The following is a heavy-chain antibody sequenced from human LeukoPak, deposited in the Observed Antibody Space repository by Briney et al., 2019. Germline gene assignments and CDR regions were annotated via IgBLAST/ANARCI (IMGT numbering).Heavy chain of an antibody. V-gene: IGHV3-23*01. Sequence: GGSLRLSCAVSGLTFSNYAMSWVRQAPGKGLEWVSAISDSGGRTYYADSMKGRFTISRDNSKNTLYLQMNNLRAEDTAVYYCARDRMVCAIWGQGTLVTVSS. CDR3: ARDRMVCAI. CDR1: GLTFSNYA. CDR2: ISDSGGRT. D-gene: IGHD2-8*01. J-gene: IGHJ4*02.